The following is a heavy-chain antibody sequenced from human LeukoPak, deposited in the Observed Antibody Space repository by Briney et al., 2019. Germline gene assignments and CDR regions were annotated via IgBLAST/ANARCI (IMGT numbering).Heavy chain of an antibody. CDR1: GFTFTSSA. CDR3: ARDLPSSSSRSSEGLLDP. J-gene: IGHJ5*02. D-gene: IGHD6-13*01. V-gene: IGHV1-58*02. CDR2: IVVGSGNT. Sequence: SVKVSCKASGFTFTSSAMQWVRQARGQRLEWIGWIVVGSGNTNYAQKFQGRVTMTRDMSTSTVYMELSSLRSEDTAVYYCARDLPSSSSRSSEGLLDPWGQGTLVTVSS.